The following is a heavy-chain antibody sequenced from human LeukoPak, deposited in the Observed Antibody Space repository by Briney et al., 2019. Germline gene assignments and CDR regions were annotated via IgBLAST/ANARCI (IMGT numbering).Heavy chain of an antibody. D-gene: IGHD3-22*01. CDR2: ISGSGGST. J-gene: IGHJ4*02. CDR1: GFTFSSYA. Sequence: PGGSLRLSCAASGFTFSSYAMSWVRQAPGKGLEWVSAISGSGGSTYYADSVKGRFTISRDNSKNTLYLQMNSLRAEDTAVYYCAKPLPRYYDSSGYFDYWGQGTLVTVSS. V-gene: IGHV3-23*01. CDR3: AKPLPRYYDSSGYFDY.